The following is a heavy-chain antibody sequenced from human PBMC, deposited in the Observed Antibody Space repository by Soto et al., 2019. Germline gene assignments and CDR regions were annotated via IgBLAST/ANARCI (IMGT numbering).Heavy chain of an antibody. CDR2: ISGSGGST. J-gene: IGHJ6*02. CDR3: ARAYYGDYVTYYDGMDV. CDR1: GFTFSSYA. D-gene: IGHD4-17*01. V-gene: IGHV3-23*01. Sequence: EVQLLESGGGLVQPGGSLRLACAASGFTFSSYAMSWVRQAPGKGLEWVSAISGSGGSTYYADSVKGRFTISRDNSKNTLYLQMNSLRAEDTSVYYCARAYYGDYVTYYDGMDVCGQGTTVTVSS.